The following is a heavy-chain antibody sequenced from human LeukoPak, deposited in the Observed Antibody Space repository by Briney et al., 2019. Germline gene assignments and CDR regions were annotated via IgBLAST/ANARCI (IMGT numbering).Heavy chain of an antibody. CDR1: GFTFRSYW. J-gene: IGHJ5*02. CDR3: AGGSGYLITS. D-gene: IGHD3-9*01. CDR2: IKQDGSEK. V-gene: IGHV3-7*01. Sequence: GGSLRLSCAASGFTFRSYWMNWVRQAPGKGLEWLAIIKQDGSEKHYKGSVEGRFTISRDNTKNSLHLQMNSLRAEDTAVYYCAGGSGYLITSWGQGTLVTVSS.